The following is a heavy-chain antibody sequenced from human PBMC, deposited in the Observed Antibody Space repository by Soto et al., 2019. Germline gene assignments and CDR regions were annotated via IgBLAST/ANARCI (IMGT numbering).Heavy chain of an antibody. V-gene: IGHV1-69*13. D-gene: IGHD2-2*02. CDR3: AREYCSRTTSYTCFDP. J-gene: IGHJ5*02. CDR2: IIPIFGTA. CDR1: GGTFSSYA. Sequence: SVKVSCKASGGTFSSYAISWVRQAPGQGLEWMGGIIPIFGTANYAQKFQGRVTITADESTSTAYMELSSLRSEDTAVYYCAREYCSRTTSYTCFDPWGQGNMSTVSS.